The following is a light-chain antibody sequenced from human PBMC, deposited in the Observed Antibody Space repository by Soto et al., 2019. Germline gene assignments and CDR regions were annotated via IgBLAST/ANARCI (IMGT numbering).Light chain of an antibody. Sequence: QSALTQPASVSGSPGQSITISCTGTSSDVGGYNYVSWYQQHPGKAPKLMIYDVSNRPSGVSNLFSGSKSGNTASLTISGLQAEDEADYYCSSYRRSSTLVVFGGGTKLSVL. CDR3: SSYRRSSTLVV. J-gene: IGLJ2*01. CDR1: SSDVGGYNY. V-gene: IGLV2-14*01. CDR2: DVS.